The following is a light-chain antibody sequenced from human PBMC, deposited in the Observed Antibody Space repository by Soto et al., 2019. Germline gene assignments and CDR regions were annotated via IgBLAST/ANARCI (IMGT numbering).Light chain of an antibody. CDR2: YDS. CDR1: NFGSRS. V-gene: IGLV3-21*04. CDR3: QVWDSSYDLRV. J-gene: IGLJ1*01. Sequence: SYELTQPPSVSVAPGKTATISCGGNNFGSRSVHWYQQKPGQAPVLVIYYDSDRPSGIPERFSGSRSGDAATLTISRVEAGDEADYYCQVWDSSYDLRVFGTGTKLTVL.